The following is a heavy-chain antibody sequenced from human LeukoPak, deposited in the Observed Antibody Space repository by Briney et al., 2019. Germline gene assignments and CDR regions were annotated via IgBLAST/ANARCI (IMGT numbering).Heavy chain of an antibody. CDR3: AVSYYCRGSACYSGLDY. V-gene: IGHV3-74*01. D-gene: IGHD2-15*01. Sequence: GGSLRLSRAASGFTFSSYWMHWVRQTPGKGLVWVSRINSDGISTTYANSVKGRFTISRDNAKNTPYLQMTSLRVEDTAVYYCAVSYYCRGSACYSGLDYWGQGTLVTVSS. CDR2: INSDGIST. J-gene: IGHJ4*02. CDR1: GFTFSSYW.